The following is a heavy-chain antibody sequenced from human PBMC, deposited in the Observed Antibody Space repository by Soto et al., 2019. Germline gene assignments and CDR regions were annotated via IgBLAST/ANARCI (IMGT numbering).Heavy chain of an antibody. D-gene: IGHD3-10*02. V-gene: IGHV3-48*01. Sequence: VQLVGSGGGLVQPGGSLRLSCAASGFTFSSYSMNWVRQAPGKGLEWVSYISSSSTIYYADSVKGRFTISRDNAKNSLYLQMNSLRAEDTAVYYCAREGWRVFGELFIFDYWGQGTLVTVSS. J-gene: IGHJ4*02. CDR3: AREGWRVFGELFIFDY. CDR1: GFTFSSYS. CDR2: ISSSSTI.